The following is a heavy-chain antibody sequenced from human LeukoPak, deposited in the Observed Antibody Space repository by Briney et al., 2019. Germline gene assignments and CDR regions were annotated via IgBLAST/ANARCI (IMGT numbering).Heavy chain of an antibody. D-gene: IGHD2-21*02. CDR2: INPSGGST. CDR3: ASAYCGGDCYSPEEEYYYYGMDV. Sequence: GASVKVSCKASGYTLTSYYMHWVRQAPGQGLEWMGIINPSGGSTSYAQKFQGRVTMTRDTSTSTVYMELSSLRSADTAVYYCASAYCGGDCYSPEEEYYYYGMDVWGKGTTVTVSS. CDR1: GYTLTSYY. V-gene: IGHV1-46*01. J-gene: IGHJ6*04.